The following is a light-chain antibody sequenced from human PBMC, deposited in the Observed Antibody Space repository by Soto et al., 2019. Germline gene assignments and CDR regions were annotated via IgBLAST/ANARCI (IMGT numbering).Light chain of an antibody. J-gene: IGKJ1*01. V-gene: IGKV1-39*01. CDR1: QSISSY. CDR2: AAS. CDR3: QQTFTTPWT. Sequence: DIQITQSPSSLSASIGDRVTITCRASQSISSYLNWHQQKPGKAPKLLIYAASSLQRGVPSRFSGSGSGTDFTLTISSLQPEDFATYFCQQTFTTPWTFGQGTKVDIK.